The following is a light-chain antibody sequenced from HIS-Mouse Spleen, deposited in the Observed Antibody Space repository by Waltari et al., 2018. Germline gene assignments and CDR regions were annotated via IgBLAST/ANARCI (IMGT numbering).Light chain of an antibody. CDR2: EDS. CDR3: YSTDSSGNHRV. CDR1: ALPKKY. J-gene: IGLJ2*01. V-gene: IGLV3-10*01. Sequence: SYELTQPPSVSVSPGQTARITCSGDALPKKYAYRYQQKSGQAPVLVIYEDSKRPSGIPERFSCSSSGTMTTLTISGAQVEDEADYYCYSTDSSGNHRVFGGGTKLTVL.